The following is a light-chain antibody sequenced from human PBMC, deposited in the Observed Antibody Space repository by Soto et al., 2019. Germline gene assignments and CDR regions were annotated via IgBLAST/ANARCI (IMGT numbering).Light chain of an antibody. V-gene: IGKV3-20*01. CDR3: LQYVSSPWT. J-gene: IGKJ1*01. CDR2: GAS. Sequence: EIVLTHSAATLSLSPGERATLSCRASQTVGGRYLAWFQQKPGQTPRVLIYGASTRAAGVPDRFSGSGSGTDFSLTINRLEPEDFAVYYCLQYVSSPWTFGQGTKVEV. CDR1: QTVGGRY.